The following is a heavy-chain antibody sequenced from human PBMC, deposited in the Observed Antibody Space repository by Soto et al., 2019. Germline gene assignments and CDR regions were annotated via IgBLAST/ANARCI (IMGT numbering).Heavy chain of an antibody. Sequence: ASVKVSCKASGGTFSSYAISWVRQAPGQGLEWMGGIIPIFGTANYAQKFQGRVTITADESTSTAYMELSSLRSEDTAVYYCARDLGGLRFLEWSPGYYWGQGTLVTVSS. CDR1: GGTFSSYA. CDR3: ARDLGGLRFLEWSPGYY. J-gene: IGHJ4*02. V-gene: IGHV1-69*13. CDR2: IIPIFGTA. D-gene: IGHD3-3*01.